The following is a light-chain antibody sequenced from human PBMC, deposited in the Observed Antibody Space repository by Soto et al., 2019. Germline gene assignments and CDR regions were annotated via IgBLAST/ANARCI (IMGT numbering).Light chain of an antibody. J-gene: IGLJ2*01. CDR2: GNS. V-gene: IGLV1-40*01. Sequence: QSVLTQPPSVSGAPGQRVTISCTGSSSNIGAGYDVHWYQQLPGTAPKLLIYGNSNRPSGVPDRFSGSKSGTSASLAITGLQAEDEADYSCQSYDSSLSASVVFGGGTKLTVL. CDR3: QSYDSSLSASVV. CDR1: SSNIGAGYD.